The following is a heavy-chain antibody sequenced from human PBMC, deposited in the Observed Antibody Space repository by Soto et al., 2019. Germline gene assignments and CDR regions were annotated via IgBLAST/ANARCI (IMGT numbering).Heavy chain of an antibody. CDR3: AKDLIGYCGGSTCNIFQS. V-gene: IGHV3-30*18. CDR2: LSHDGSKR. D-gene: IGHD2-2*01. Sequence: QVQLIESGGGVVQPGRSLRLSCAASGFIFNSYDMHWVRQAPGKGPEWVAFLSHDGSKRFYADSLKGRITMSRDNFNNTLYLEVHSLRPEDTAVYYWAKDLIGYCGGSTCNIFQSWGQGTLVTVSS. J-gene: IGHJ4*02. CDR1: GFIFNSYD.